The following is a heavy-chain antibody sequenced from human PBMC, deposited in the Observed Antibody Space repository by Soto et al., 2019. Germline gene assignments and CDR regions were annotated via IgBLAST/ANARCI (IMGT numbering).Heavy chain of an antibody. J-gene: IGHJ3*02. CDR3: ARGAYSSGWYGDAFDI. CDR1: GYTFSNYG. Sequence: ASVKVSCKTSGYTFSNYGISWVRQAPGQGLEWMGWISAYNGNTNYAQKLQGRVTMTTDTSTSTAYMELRSLRSDDTAVYYCARGAYSSGWYGDAFDIWGQGTMVTVSS. D-gene: IGHD6-19*01. V-gene: IGHV1-18*01. CDR2: ISAYNGNT.